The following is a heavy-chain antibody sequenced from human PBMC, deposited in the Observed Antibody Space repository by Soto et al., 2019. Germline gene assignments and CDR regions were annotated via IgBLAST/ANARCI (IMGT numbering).Heavy chain of an antibody. D-gene: IGHD5-18*01. CDR2: ISYDGSNK. J-gene: IGHJ4*02. CDR1: GFTFSSYG. Sequence: GWSLRLSCAASGFTFSSYGMHWVRQAPGKGLEWVAFISYDGSNKYYADSVKGRFTISRDNSKNTLYLQMNSLRAEDTAVYYWLIEVQLCSFDYWGQGTLGTVSS. V-gene: IGHV3-30*03. CDR3: LIEVQLCSFDY.